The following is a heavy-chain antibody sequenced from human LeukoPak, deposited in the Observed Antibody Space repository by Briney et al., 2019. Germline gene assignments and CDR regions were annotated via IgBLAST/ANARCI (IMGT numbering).Heavy chain of an antibody. CDR2: IKHSGST. Sequence: PSETLSLTCAVYGGSFSGYYWSWIRQPPGKGLEWIGEIKHSGSTNYNPSLNSRVTISVDTSKNQFSLKLSSVTAADTAVYYCARGASGSYDGYWGQGTLVTVSS. J-gene: IGHJ4*02. D-gene: IGHD1-26*01. V-gene: IGHV4-34*01. CDR1: GGSFSGYY. CDR3: ARGASGSYDGY.